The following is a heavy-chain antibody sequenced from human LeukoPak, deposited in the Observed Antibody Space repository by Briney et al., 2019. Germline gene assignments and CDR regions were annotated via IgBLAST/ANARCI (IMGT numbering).Heavy chain of an antibody. V-gene: IGHV3-23*01. CDR3: AKSPTYYYDLSGKRYFDL. CDR1: GFTFSSYG. Sequence: PGGSLRLSCAGSGFTFSSYGMNWVRQAPGKGVGWVSSISGSGGSTYYADSVKGRITISRDNSKNTLYLQMNSLRAEDTAVYYCAKSPTYYYDLSGKRYFDLWGRGTLVTVSS. CDR2: ISGSGGST. D-gene: IGHD3-22*01. J-gene: IGHJ2*01.